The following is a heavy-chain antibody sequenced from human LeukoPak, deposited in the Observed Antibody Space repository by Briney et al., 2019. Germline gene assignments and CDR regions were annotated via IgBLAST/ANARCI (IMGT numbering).Heavy chain of an antibody. CDR3: ARSREMATIWEFYY. Sequence: ASVKVSCKASGGTFSSYAISWVRQAPGQGLEWMGGIIPILGTANYAQKFQGRVTITTDESTSTAYMELSSLRSEDTAVYYCARSREMATIWEFYYWGQGTLVTVSS. CDR2: IIPILGTA. V-gene: IGHV1-69*05. D-gene: IGHD5-24*01. CDR1: GGTFSSYA. J-gene: IGHJ4*02.